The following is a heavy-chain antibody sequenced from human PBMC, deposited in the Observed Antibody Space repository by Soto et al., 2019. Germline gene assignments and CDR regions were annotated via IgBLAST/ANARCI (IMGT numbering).Heavy chain of an antibody. CDR3: ASRQQLAYYYYYGMDA. D-gene: IGHD6-13*01. J-gene: IGHJ6*02. Sequence: SVKVSCKASGGTFSSYAISWVRQAPGQGLEWMGGIIPIFGTANYAQKFQGRVTITADKSTSTAYMELSSLRSEDTAVYYCASRQQLAYYYYYGMDAWGQGTTVTVSS. V-gene: IGHV1-69*06. CDR2: IIPIFGTA. CDR1: GGTFSSYA.